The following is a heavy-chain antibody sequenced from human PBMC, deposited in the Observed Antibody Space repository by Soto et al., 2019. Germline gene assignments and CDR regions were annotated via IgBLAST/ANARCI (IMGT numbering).Heavy chain of an antibody. Sequence: EVQLVESGGNLVQPGGSLRLSCVASGITVSNKFMNWVRQAPGKGLEWVSVIHSGGSTYHADSVKGRFTISRDNSRNTLYLQMNNLRVEDTAVYYCARDGRAMNDYWGQGTLVTVSS. J-gene: IGHJ4*02. CDR1: GITVSNKF. CDR3: ARDGRAMNDY. V-gene: IGHV3-66*01. D-gene: IGHD5-18*01. CDR2: IHSGGST.